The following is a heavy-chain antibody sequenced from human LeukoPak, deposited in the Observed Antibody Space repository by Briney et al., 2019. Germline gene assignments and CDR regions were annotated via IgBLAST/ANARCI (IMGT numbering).Heavy chain of an antibody. J-gene: IGHJ4*02. Sequence: PGGSLRLSCAASGFTFSIYAMSWVRQAPGKGPEWVSAISASDSRTYYTDSVKGRFTISRDNSKNTLYLQMNSLRTEDTALYYCAKEVESYSRSYGAYFDDWGQGTLVTVSS. CDR3: AKEVESYSRSYGAYFDD. CDR2: ISASDSRT. D-gene: IGHD1-26*01. V-gene: IGHV3-23*01. CDR1: GFTFSIYA.